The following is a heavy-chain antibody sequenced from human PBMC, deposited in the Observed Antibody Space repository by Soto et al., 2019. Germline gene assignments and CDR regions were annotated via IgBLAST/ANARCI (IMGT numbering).Heavy chain of an antibody. CDR3: ARDGLQGAAGHEGGYYYYGMDV. Sequence: ASVKVSCKASGYTFTSYYMHWVRQAPGQGLEWMGIINPSGGSTSYAQKFQGRVTMTRDTSTSTVYMELSSLRSEDTAVYYCARDGLQGAAGHEGGYYYYGMDVWGQGTTVTVSS. CDR2: INPSGGST. D-gene: IGHD6-13*01. V-gene: IGHV1-46*01. CDR1: GYTFTSYY. J-gene: IGHJ6*02.